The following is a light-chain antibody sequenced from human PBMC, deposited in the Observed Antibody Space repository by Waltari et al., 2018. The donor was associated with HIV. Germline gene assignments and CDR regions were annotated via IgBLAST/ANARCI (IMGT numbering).Light chain of an antibody. CDR1: NSDIGTSNY. CDR3: SSYTATKILV. J-gene: IGLJ2*01. V-gene: IGLV2-14*03. Sequence: QSALTQPASVSGSPVQSITISCTGTNSDIGTSNYVSWYQQQSGKAPRLLISEVNNRPSGVSNRFSGSKAGNTASLSISGLQAEDEGKYYCSSYTATKILVFGGGTDVTVL. CDR2: EVN.